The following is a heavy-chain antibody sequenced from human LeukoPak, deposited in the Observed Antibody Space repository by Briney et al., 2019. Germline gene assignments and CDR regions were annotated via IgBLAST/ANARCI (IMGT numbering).Heavy chain of an antibody. D-gene: IGHD3-10*01. CDR2: VNSDGSIT. J-gene: IGHJ4*02. Sequence: PGGSLRLSCAASGFTFSSYWVHWVRQTPGKGLVWVSRVNSDGSITSYADSVKGRFTVSRDNAKNTLYLQMNSLRAEDTAVYCCARALRIGEIDYWGQGTLVTVSS. CDR1: GFTFSSYW. V-gene: IGHV3-74*01. CDR3: ARALRIGEIDY.